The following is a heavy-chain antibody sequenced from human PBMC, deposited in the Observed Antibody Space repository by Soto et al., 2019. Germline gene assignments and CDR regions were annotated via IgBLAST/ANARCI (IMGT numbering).Heavy chain of an antibody. V-gene: IGHV5-10-1*01. J-gene: IGHJ6*02. Sequence: SLKISCKVSGYNFTNYLIIWVRQMPGKGLEWMGRIDPSDSYTKYSPSLQGHVTISADKSIGTAYLQWSRLKASDTAMYYCATFSDVWGQGTTVTVSS. CDR3: ATFSDV. CDR1: GYNFTNYL. CDR2: IDPSDSYT.